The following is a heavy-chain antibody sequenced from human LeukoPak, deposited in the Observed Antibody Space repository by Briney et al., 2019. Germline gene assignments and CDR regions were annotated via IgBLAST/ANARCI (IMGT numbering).Heavy chain of an antibody. Sequence: SETLSLTCTVSGGSISTYFWSWIRQPPGKGLEWIGYIYYSGGTSYNPSLKSRVTMSVDTSKNQFSLKLSSVTAADTAVYYCARNQPSDYGDYSWFDPWGQGTLVTVSS. V-gene: IGHV4-59*01. D-gene: IGHD4-17*01. CDR2: IYYSGGT. J-gene: IGHJ5*02. CDR1: GGSISTYF. CDR3: ARNQPSDYGDYSWFDP.